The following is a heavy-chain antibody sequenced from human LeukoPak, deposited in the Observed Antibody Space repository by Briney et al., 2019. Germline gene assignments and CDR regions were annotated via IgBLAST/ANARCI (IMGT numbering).Heavy chain of an antibody. Sequence: SETLSLTCTVSGGSISSHYWSWIRQPPGKGLEWIGYIYYSGSTNYNPSLTSRVTISVDTSKNQFSLKLNSVTAADTAVYYCASLVVVPAAISWYFDLWGRGTLVTVSS. V-gene: IGHV4-59*11. CDR3: ASLVVVPAAISWYFDL. CDR2: IYYSGST. D-gene: IGHD2-2*02. CDR1: GGSISSHY. J-gene: IGHJ2*01.